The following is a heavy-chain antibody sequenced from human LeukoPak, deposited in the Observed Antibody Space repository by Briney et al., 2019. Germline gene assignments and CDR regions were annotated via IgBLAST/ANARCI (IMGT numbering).Heavy chain of an antibody. D-gene: IGHD2-21*02. CDR3: AKDFRPVVVTAIYYYGMDV. CDR2: ISGSGGST. V-gene: IGHV3-23*01. Sequence: PGGSLRLSCAASGFTFSSYAMSWVRQAPGKGLEWVSAISGSGGSTYYADSVKGRFTISRGNSKNTLYLQMNSLRAEDTAVYYCAKDFRPVVVTAIYYYGMDVWGQGTTVTVSS. J-gene: IGHJ6*02. CDR1: GFTFSSYA.